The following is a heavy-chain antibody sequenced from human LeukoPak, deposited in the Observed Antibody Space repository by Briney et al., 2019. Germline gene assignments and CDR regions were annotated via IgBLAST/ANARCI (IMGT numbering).Heavy chain of an antibody. D-gene: IGHD2-15*01. J-gene: IGHJ4*02. CDR3: AREGLGYCSGGSCAPDY. CDR2: ISSSGSTI. CDR1: GFIFSSYE. Sequence: GGSLRLSCAASGFIFSSYEMNWVRQAPGKGLEWVSYISSSGSTIYHADSVKGRFTISRDNAKNLLYLQMNSLRAEDTAVYFCAREGLGYCSGGSCAPDYWGQGTLVTVSS. V-gene: IGHV3-48*03.